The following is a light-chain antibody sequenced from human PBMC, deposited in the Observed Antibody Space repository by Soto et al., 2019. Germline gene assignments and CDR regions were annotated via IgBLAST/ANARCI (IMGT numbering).Light chain of an antibody. CDR1: QSVGNN. Sequence: EIVLTQSPATLSLSPGERATLSCRASQSVGNNLAWYQQKPGQAPGLLIYEASTRATGIPARFSGSGSGTEFTLTISSLQPEDFATYYCQQRNSYPITFGQGTRLEIK. V-gene: IGKV3-11*01. CDR3: QQRNSYPIT. CDR2: EAS. J-gene: IGKJ5*01.